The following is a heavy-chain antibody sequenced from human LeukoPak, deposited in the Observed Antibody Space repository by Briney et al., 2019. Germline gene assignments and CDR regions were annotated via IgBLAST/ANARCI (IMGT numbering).Heavy chain of an antibody. J-gene: IGHJ4*02. Sequence: SVKVSCKSSGFSFSNSAVQWVRQARGQRLEWIGWIIVGSGTTNYAQSLQGRLTITRDMSTNTAYMELSSLRSEDTAVYYCAKDETYYYDSSGYSDYWGQGTLVTVSS. CDR3: AKDETYYYDSSGYSDY. CDR2: IIVGSGTT. D-gene: IGHD3-22*01. CDR1: GFSFSNSA. V-gene: IGHV1-58*01.